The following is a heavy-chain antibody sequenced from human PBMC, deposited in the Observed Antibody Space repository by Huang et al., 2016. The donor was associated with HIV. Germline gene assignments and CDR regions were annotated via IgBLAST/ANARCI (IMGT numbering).Heavy chain of an antibody. CDR3: ARDATGYGTGWSTEFDY. D-gene: IGHD6-19*01. CDR2: ICPHIGKT. V-gene: IGHV1-18*04. CDR1: GYTFASYG. Sequence: HVQLVQSGADVKKPGASVKVSCKASGYTFASYGINWVRQAPGQGLEWMGWICPHIGKTNHAQNLQGRVTMTTDTTPSTAYMELRILTSDDTAVYYCARDATGYGTGWSTEFDYWGQGTLVTVSS. J-gene: IGHJ4*02.